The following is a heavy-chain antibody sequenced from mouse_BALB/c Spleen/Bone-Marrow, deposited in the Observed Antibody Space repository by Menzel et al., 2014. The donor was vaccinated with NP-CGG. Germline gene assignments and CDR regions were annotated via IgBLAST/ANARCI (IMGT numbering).Heavy chain of an antibody. CDR2: INPSNGGT. Sequence: VQLQQSGAELVKPGASVRLSCKASGYTFTSYYMYWVKQRPGQGLEWIGEINPSNGGTNFNEKFKSKATLTVDKSSSTAYMQLSSLTSEDSVVYYCTRSNGNWFAYWGQGTLVTVSA. CDR3: TRSNGNWFAY. CDR1: GYTFTSYY. D-gene: IGHD2-1*01. J-gene: IGHJ3*01. V-gene: IGHV1S81*02.